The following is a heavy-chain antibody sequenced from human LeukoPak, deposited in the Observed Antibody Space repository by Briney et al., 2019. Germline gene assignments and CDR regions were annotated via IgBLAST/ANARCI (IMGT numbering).Heavy chain of an antibody. J-gene: IGHJ5*02. CDR3: ASSARGGSYYYPLDP. V-gene: IGHV1-69*13. CDR1: GGTFSSYA. CDR2: IIPIFVTA. Sequence: GASVKVSCKAPGGTFSSYAITWARQAPGQGLEWMGGIIPIFVTANYAQKFQGRVTITADESTSTAYMELSSLRSEDTAVYYCASSARGGSYYYPLDPWGQGTLVTVSS. D-gene: IGHD1-26*01.